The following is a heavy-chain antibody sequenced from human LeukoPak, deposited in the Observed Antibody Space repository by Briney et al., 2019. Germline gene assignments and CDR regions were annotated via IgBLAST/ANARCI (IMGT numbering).Heavy chain of an antibody. CDR1: GDSVSSNSAA. J-gene: IGHJ4*02. CDR2: TYYRSKWSS. CDR3: ARIAVASRVIDY. V-gene: IGHV6-1*01. Sequence: SQTLSLTCVISGDSVSSNSAAWNWIRQSPSRGLEWLGRTYYRSKWSSDYAVSVKGRITISPDTSKNQFSLQLNSVTPEDTAVYYYARIAVASRVIDYWGQGSLVTVSS. D-gene: IGHD6-13*01.